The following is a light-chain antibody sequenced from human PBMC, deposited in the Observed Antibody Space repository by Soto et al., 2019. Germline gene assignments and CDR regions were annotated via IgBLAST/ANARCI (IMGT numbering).Light chain of an antibody. V-gene: IGKV1-9*01. Sequence: DIQLSQSPSVLSPPVGESITNTYRASQVISTSLAWYQEKPGKAPKLLIYAASTLESGVPSRFSATVSGTEFSLTITSLQPEDFATYYCQQLFDSPITFGRGTRLEIK. CDR3: QQLFDSPIT. CDR2: AAS. CDR1: QVISTS. J-gene: IGKJ5*01.